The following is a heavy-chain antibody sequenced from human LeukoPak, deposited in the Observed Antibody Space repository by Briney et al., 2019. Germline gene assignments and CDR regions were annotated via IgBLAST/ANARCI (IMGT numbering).Heavy chain of an antibody. Sequence: SETLSLTCTVSGGSISNYYWSWIRQPAGKGLEWIRRIYTSGSTNYNPSLKSRVTMSVDTSKNQFSLKLRSVTAADTAVYYCAHSGYDLYSYYFDYWGQGTLVTVSS. CDR2: IYTSGST. D-gene: IGHD5-12*01. CDR1: GGSISNYY. V-gene: IGHV4-4*07. J-gene: IGHJ4*02. CDR3: AHSGYDLYSYYFDY.